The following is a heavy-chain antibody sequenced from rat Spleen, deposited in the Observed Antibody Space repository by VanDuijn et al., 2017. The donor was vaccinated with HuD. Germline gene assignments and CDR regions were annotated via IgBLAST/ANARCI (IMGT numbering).Heavy chain of an antibody. CDR3: TRETTVATWSY. CDR2: ISPSGGST. CDR1: GFTFSDCY. J-gene: IGHJ2*01. D-gene: IGHD1-3*01. V-gene: IGHV5-27*01. Sequence: EVQLVESGGGLVQPGRSLKLSCAASGFTFSDCYMAWVRQAPTKGLEWVASISPSGGSTYYRDSVKGRFTISRDNAKSTLYLQMNSLRSEDTATYYCTRETTVATWSYWGQGVMVTVSS.